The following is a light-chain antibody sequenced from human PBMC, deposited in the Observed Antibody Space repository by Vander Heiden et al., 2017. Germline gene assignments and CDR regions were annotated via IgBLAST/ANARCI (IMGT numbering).Light chain of an antibody. CDR1: QGIRND. J-gene: IGKJ1*01. Sequence: AIQMTQSPSSLSASVGDRVIITCRASQGIRNDLGWYQQRPGKAPKLLIYAASRLQTGVSLRFSGSGSGTDFTLTISSLQPEDFATYYCLQDYSYPRTFGQGTKVEIK. CDR3: LQDYSYPRT. V-gene: IGKV1-6*01. CDR2: AAS.